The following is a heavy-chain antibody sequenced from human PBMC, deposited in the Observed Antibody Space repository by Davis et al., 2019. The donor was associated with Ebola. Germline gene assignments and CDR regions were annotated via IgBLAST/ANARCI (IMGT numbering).Heavy chain of an antibody. D-gene: IGHD6-19*01. V-gene: IGHV1-2*06. CDR3: GRVRAISVVEKGFDF. CDR2: INSNSGVT. Sequence: ASVKVSCKTSGYTFTGYYMHWVRQAPGQGLEWMGRINSNSGVTNYAQKFQGRVTMTRDTSISTAYMELNRLRSDDTAVYYCGRVRAISVVEKGFDFWGQGTLLTVSS. CDR1: GYTFTGYY. J-gene: IGHJ4*02.